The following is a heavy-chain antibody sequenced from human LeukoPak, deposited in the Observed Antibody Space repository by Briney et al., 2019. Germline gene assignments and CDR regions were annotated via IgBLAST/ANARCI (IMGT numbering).Heavy chain of an antibody. J-gene: IGHJ6*02. D-gene: IGHD3-10*01. CDR1: GGSISSYY. Sequence: SETLSLTCTVSGGSISSYYWSWIRQPPGKGLEWIGYIYYSGSTNYNPSLKSRVTISVDTSKNQFSLKLSSVTAADTAVYYCARDRKTMVRGVIITSDGMDVWGQGATVTVSS. V-gene: IGHV4-59*12. CDR2: IYYSGST. CDR3: ARDRKTMVRGVIITSDGMDV.